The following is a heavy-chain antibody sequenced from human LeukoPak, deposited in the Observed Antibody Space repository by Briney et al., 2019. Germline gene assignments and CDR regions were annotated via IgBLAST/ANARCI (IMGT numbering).Heavy chain of an antibody. CDR3: ALYCGGGSCYSMGGAFDI. V-gene: IGHV3-23*01. Sequence: GGSLILSCAASGFTFRRYDMSWVRQAPGKGLEWVSAISGNGDSTYYVDSVKGRFTISRDNSKNTLYLQMNSLRAEDTAVYYCALYCGGGSCYSMGGAFDIWGQGTVVTVSS. CDR1: GFTFRRYD. J-gene: IGHJ3*02. D-gene: IGHD2-15*01. CDR2: ISGNGDST.